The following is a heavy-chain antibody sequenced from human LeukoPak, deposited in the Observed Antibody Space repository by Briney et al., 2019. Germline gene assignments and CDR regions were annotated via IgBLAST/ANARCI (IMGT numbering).Heavy chain of an antibody. CDR1: GFTFSSFA. Sequence: GGSLRLSCAASGFTFSSFAMSWVRQAPGKGLEWVSTISGGGITTYYADSAKGRFTISRDNSKNTLYLQMNSLTAEDTAVYYCPRQSYASGWNPFDYWGQGVLVTVSS. CDR3: PRQSYASGWNPFDY. V-gene: IGHV3-23*01. CDR2: ISGGGITT. J-gene: IGHJ4*02. D-gene: IGHD6-19*01.